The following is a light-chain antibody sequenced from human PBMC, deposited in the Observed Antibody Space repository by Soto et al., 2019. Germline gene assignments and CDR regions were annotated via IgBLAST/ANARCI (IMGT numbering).Light chain of an antibody. Sequence: QSVLTQPASVSGSPGQSITISCTGTSSDVGGYNYVSWYQQHPGKAPKLMIYEVNNRPSAVPARFSGSKSGNTASLTISGLQAEDEAVYYCSSYTSDNRNYVFGTGTKVTVL. V-gene: IGLV2-14*01. CDR3: SSYTSDNRNYV. CDR2: EVN. J-gene: IGLJ1*01. CDR1: SSDVGGYNY.